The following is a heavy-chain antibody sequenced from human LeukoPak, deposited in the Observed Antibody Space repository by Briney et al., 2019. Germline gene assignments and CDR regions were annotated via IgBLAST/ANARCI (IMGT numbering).Heavy chain of an antibody. CDR3: ARAGIAAAPEFYY. CDR2: IWYDGSNK. V-gene: IGHV3-33*01. J-gene: IGHJ4*02. D-gene: IGHD6-13*01. Sequence: GGSLRLSCAASGFTFSSYGMHGVRQAPGKGLEWVAVIWYDGSNKYYADSVKGRFTISRDNSKNTLYLQMNSLRAEDTAVYYCARAGIAAAPEFYYWGQGTLVTVS. CDR1: GFTFSSYG.